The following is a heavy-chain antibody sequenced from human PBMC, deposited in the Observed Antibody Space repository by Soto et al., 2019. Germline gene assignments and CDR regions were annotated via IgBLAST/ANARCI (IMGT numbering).Heavy chain of an antibody. CDR3: ARLGGSYAVAHFDY. V-gene: IGHV4-61*01. J-gene: IGHJ4*02. CDR1: GGSVSSNSYY. D-gene: IGHD1-26*01. CDR2: IYYSGST. Sequence: PSETLSLTCTVSGGSVSSNSYYWNWIRQTPGKGLEWIGYIYYSGSTNYNPSLKGRVTISVDTSKNQFSLKLSSVTAADTAVYYCARLGGSYAVAHFDYWVQGTLVTVSS.